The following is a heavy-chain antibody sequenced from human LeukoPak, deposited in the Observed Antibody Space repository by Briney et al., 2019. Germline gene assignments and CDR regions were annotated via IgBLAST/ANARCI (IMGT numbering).Heavy chain of an antibody. J-gene: IGHJ1*01. V-gene: IGHV3-30*04. CDR2: ISYDGSGK. Sequence: GGSLRLSCAASEFTLSTHSMHWVRQAPGKGLEWVTLISYDGSGKLYADSVKGRFTISRDNSKNTLFLQMSSLRDEDTAIYYCARDGSYCSGGSCYTGEYFQHWGQGTLVTVSS. D-gene: IGHD2-15*01. CDR1: EFTLSTHS. CDR3: ARDGSYCSGGSCYTGEYFQH.